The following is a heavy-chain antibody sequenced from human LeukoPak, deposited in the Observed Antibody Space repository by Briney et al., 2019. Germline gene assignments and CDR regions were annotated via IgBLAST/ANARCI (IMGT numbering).Heavy chain of an antibody. D-gene: IGHD3-10*01. J-gene: IGHJ3*02. CDR2: IYYSGST. CDR3: AREPDYGSGSENAFDI. CDR1: GGSISSYY. Sequence: PSETLSLTCTVSGGSISSYYWSWIRQPPGKGLEWIGYIYYSGSTNYNPSLKSRVTISVDTSKNQFSLKLSSVTAADTAVYYCAREPDYGSGSENAFDIWGQGTMVTVSS. V-gene: IGHV4-59*01.